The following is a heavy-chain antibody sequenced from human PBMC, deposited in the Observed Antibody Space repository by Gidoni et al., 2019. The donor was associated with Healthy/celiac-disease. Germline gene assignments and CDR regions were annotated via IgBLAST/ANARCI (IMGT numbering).Heavy chain of an antibody. CDR2: ISWNSGSI. Sequence: EVQLVESGGGLVQPGRFLRLSCAASGFTFDDYAMHWVRQGPGKGLEWVSGISWNSGSIGYADSVKGRFTISRDNAKNSLYLQMNSLRAEDTALYYCAKGKGFDMYYGMDVWGQGTTVTVSS. V-gene: IGHV3-9*01. D-gene: IGHD3-9*01. J-gene: IGHJ6*02. CDR1: GFTFDDYA. CDR3: AKGKGFDMYYGMDV.